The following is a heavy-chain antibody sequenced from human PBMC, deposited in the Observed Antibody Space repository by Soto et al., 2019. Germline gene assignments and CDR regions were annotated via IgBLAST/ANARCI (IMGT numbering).Heavy chain of an antibody. CDR1: GYSFTTYW. CDR2: IYPGDSDT. J-gene: IGHJ4*02. Sequence: GESLKMSCNASGYSFTTYWIGWGRHMPGKGLEWMGIIYPGDSDTRYSPSFQGQVTISADKPISTAYLQWSSLKDSDSAMFYCARKDIAGNSVDFWGQGTLVTVSS. D-gene: IGHD6-13*01. CDR3: ARKDIAGNSVDF. V-gene: IGHV5-51*04.